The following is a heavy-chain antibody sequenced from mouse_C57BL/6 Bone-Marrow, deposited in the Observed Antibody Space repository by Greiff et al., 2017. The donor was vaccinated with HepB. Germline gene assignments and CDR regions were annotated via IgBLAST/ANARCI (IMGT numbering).Heavy chain of an antibody. CDR2: IDPSDSET. D-gene: IGHD1-1*01. CDR1: GYTFTSYW. J-gene: IGHJ1*03. CDR3: ARRGYDDSSLYLYFDV. V-gene: IGHV1-52*01. Sequence: VQLQQPGAELVRPGSSVKLSCKASGYTFTSYWMHWVKQRPIQGLEWIGNIDPSDSETNYNQKFKDKATLTVDKSSSTAYMRLRNLTSEDSAVYYCARRGYDDSSLYLYFDVWGTGTTVTVSS.